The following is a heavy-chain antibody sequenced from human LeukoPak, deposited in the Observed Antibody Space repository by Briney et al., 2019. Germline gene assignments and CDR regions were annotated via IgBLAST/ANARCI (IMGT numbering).Heavy chain of an antibody. CDR3: ARAASLSKIFDY. J-gene: IGHJ4*02. CDR2: INHSGST. V-gene: IGHV4-34*01. CDR1: GGSFSGYY. Sequence: SETLSLTCAVYGGSFSGYYWSWIRQPPGKGLEWIGEINHSGSTNYNPSLKSRVTISVDTSKNQFSLKLSSVTAADTAVYYCARAASLSKIFDYWGQGTLVAVSS.